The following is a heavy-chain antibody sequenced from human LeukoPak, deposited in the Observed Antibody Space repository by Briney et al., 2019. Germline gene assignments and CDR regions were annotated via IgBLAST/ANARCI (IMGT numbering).Heavy chain of an antibody. J-gene: IGHJ4*02. CDR1: GGSISGNY. CDR2: INHSGST. V-gene: IGHV4-34*01. D-gene: IGHD3-3*01. CDR3: ARLDFWSGYMVRGFDY. Sequence: SETLSLTCTVSGGSISGNYWGWIRQPPGKGLEWIGEINHSGSTNYNPSLKSRVTISVDTSKNQFSLKLSSVTAADTAVYYCARLDFWSGYMVRGFDYWGQGTLVTVSS.